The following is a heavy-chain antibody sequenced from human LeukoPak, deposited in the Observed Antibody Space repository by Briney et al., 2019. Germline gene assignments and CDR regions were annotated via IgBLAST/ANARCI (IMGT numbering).Heavy chain of an antibody. J-gene: IGHJ3*02. CDR2: ISYDGSNK. V-gene: IGHV3-30*18. Sequence: GGSLRLSCAASGFTFSSYGMHWVRQAPGKGLEWVAVISYDGSNKYYADSVKGRFTISRDNSKNTLYLQMNSLGAEDTAVYYCAKGGSYGKDAFDIWGQGTMVTVSS. D-gene: IGHD1-26*01. CDR3: AKGGSYGKDAFDI. CDR1: GFTFSSYG.